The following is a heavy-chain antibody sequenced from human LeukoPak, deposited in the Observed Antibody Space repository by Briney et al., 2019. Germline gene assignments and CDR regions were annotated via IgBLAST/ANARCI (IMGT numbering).Heavy chain of an antibody. CDR2: VTNSGGST. CDR3: VQETGHNWGYLDY. Sequence: GGSLRLSCAASGFIFSIYAMSWVRQAPGKGLEWVSSVTNSGGSTYYADSAKGRFAISRDNSKNTLYLQMNTLRADDTAVYYCVQETGHNWGYLDYWGQGTLVTVSS. CDR1: GFIFSIYA. V-gene: IGHV3-23*01. D-gene: IGHD1-1*01. J-gene: IGHJ4*02.